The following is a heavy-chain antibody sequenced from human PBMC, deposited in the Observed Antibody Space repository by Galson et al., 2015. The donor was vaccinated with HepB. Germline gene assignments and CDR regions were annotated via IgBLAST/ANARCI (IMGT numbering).Heavy chain of an antibody. CDR2: MPYDGSNK. CDR3: AKDSQRFGGVNRVDY. V-gene: IGHV3-30*18. J-gene: IGHJ4*02. D-gene: IGHD3-16*01. Sequence: SLRLSCAASGFTFSSFGMHWVRQAPGKGLEWVAFMPYDGSNKYYADSVKGRFTISRDNSKNTLYLQMNSLRAEDTAVYYCAKDSQRFGGVNRVDYWGQGTLVTVSS. CDR1: GFTFSSFG.